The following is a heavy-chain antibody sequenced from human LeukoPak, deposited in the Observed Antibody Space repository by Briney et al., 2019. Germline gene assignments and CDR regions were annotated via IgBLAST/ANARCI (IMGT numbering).Heavy chain of an antibody. V-gene: IGHV4-4*09. CDR3: ARRRYCSGGSCHNWLDP. CDR1: GGSISSYY. CDR2: IYTSGST. J-gene: IGHJ5*02. Sequence: SETLSLTCTVSGGSISSYYWSWIRQPPGKGLEWIGYIYTSGSTNYNPSLKSRVTISVDTSKNQFSLKLSSVTAADTAVYYCARRRYCSGGSCHNWLDPWGQGTLVTVSS. D-gene: IGHD2-15*01.